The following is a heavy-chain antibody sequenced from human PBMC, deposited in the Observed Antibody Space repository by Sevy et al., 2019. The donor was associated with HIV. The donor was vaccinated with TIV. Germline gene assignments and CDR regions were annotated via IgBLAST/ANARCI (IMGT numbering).Heavy chain of an antibody. Sequence: ASVKVSCKASGYTFTSYDINWVRQATGQGLEWMGWMNPNSGNTGYAQKFQGRVTMTRNTSISTAYMELSSLRSEDTAVYYCARVISRPGYCTNGVCPYYYYYYMDVWGKGTTVTVSS. J-gene: IGHJ6*03. CDR2: MNPNSGNT. D-gene: IGHD2-8*01. CDR1: GYTFTSYD. V-gene: IGHV1-8*01. CDR3: ARVISRPGYCTNGVCPYYYYYYMDV.